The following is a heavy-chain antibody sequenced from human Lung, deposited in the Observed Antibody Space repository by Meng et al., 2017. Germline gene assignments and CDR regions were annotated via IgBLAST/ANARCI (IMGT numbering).Heavy chain of an antibody. V-gene: IGHV3-15*01. J-gene: IGHJ4*01. CDR1: GFNFGDYI. CDR2: MKSNVDGGTV. Sequence: EGQLVESGGGLVQPGGSLRLSCGASGFNFGDYIMHWVRQSPGKGLEWIGRMKSNVDGGTVDYAAALKGRFFISRDDSKNMFYLQMNSLKSEDTAVYYCTGHIDYWGHGTLVTVSS. CDR3: TGHIDY.